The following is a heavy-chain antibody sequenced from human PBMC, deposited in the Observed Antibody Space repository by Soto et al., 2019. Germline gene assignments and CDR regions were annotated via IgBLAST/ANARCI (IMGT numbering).Heavy chain of an antibody. CDR2: IKQDGSEK. CDR1: GFTFSSYW. Sequence: GGPLRLSYAASGFTFSSYWMSWVRQAPGKGLEWVANIKQDGSEKYYVDSVKGRFTISRDNAKNSLYLQMNSLRAEDTAVYYCARFYYDSSGYLPSPYYYYYGMDVWGQGTTVTVS. V-gene: IGHV3-7*04. J-gene: IGHJ6*02. D-gene: IGHD3-22*01. CDR3: ARFYYDSSGYLPSPYYYYYGMDV.